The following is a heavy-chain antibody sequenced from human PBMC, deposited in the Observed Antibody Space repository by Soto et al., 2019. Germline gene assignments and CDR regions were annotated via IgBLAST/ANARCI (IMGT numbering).Heavy chain of an antibody. J-gene: IGHJ4*02. CDR3: ARVGVGLAAPRVWPY. CDR2: INPYNGNT. CDR1: GYTFTSYG. Sequence: ASVKVSCKASGYTFTSYGISWVRQAPGQGLEWMARINPYNGNTKYAEKFLGRVTVTTDTPTATAYMEVRSLTSGDTAVFYCARVGVGLAAPRVWPYWGQGTPVTVSS. D-gene: IGHD6-13*01. V-gene: IGHV1-18*01.